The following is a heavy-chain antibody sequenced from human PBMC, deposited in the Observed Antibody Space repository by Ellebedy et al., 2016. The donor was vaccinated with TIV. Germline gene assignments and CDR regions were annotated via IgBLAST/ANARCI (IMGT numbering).Heavy chain of an antibody. D-gene: IGHD1-26*01. V-gene: IGHV3-21*01. CDR1: GFTFSIYN. Sequence: GGSLRLSCAASGFTFSIYNMNWVRQAPGKGLEWVSSISTTSNYIYDADSVRGRFTISRDNAKSSLFLQMNSLRAEDTAVHYCARDSGPSGSPNAFDVWGQGTLVTVSS. J-gene: IGHJ3*01. CDR2: ISTTSNYI. CDR3: ARDSGPSGSPNAFDV.